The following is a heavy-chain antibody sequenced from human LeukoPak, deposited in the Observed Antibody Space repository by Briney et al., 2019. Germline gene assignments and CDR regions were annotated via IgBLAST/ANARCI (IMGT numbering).Heavy chain of an antibody. Sequence: SETLSLTCTVSGVSISSYYWSWIRQPPGKGLEWIGYIYYSGSTNYNPSLKSRVTISVDTSKNQFSLKLSSVTAADTAVYYCARARPYGDYVGWYFDYWGQGTLVTVSS. CDR1: GVSISSYY. V-gene: IGHV4-59*01. J-gene: IGHJ4*02. CDR2: IYYSGST. CDR3: ARARPYGDYVGWYFDY. D-gene: IGHD4-17*01.